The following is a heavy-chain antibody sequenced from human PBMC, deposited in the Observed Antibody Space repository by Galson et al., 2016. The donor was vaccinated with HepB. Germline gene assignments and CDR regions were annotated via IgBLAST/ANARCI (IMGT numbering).Heavy chain of an antibody. CDR2: IKEDGSDK. CDR1: GFTFSNYW. D-gene: IGHD6-19*01. V-gene: IGHV3-7*01. CDR3: ARGGWFDY. J-gene: IGHJ4*02. Sequence: SLRLSCAASGFTFSNYWMNWVRQAPGKGLEWVANIKEDGSDKYYVDSVTGRFTIPRDNAKNSLYLQMNSLRADDTAVYYCARGGWFDYWGQGILVTVSS.